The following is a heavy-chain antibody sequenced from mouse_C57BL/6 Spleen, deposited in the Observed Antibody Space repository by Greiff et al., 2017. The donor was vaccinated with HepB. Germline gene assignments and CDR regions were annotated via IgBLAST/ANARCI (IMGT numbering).Heavy chain of an antibody. J-gene: IGHJ2*01. CDR1: GFTFSDYY. V-gene: IGHV5-16*01. Sequence: EVQVVESEGGLVQPGSSMKLSCTASGFTFSDYYMAWVRQVPEKGLEWVANINYDGSSTYYLDSLKSRFIISRDNAKNILYLQMSSLKSEDTATYYCARGRIPDYWGQGTTLTVSS. CDR3: ARGRIPDY. CDR2: INYDGSST.